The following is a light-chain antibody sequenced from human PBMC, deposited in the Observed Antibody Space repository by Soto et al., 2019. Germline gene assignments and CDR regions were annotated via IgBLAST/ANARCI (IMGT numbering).Light chain of an antibody. CDR1: GAGYD. J-gene: IGLJ3*02. V-gene: IGLV1-40*01. Sequence: QSVLTQPPSVSGAPGQRVTISCIGAGYDVHWYQQLPGTPHNVLISSNNNRPSVVPDRFSGSKSVTSASLAITVLPAEEEDDYYCQSYDSRLSGCVFGGGTKLTVL. CDR2: SNN. CDR3: QSYDSRLSGCV.